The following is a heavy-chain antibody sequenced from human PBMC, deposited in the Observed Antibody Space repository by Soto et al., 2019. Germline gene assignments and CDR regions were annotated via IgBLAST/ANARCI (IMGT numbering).Heavy chain of an antibody. CDR1: GFTFSSYG. CDR3: AKDERITIFGVVIDYYYYGMDV. V-gene: IGHV3-30*18. J-gene: IGHJ6*02. CDR2: ISYDGSNK. D-gene: IGHD3-3*01. Sequence: PGGSLRLSCAASGFTFSSYGMHWVRQAPGKGLEWVAVISYDGSNKYYADSVKGRFTISRDNSKNTLYLQMKSLRAEDTAVYYCAKDERITIFGVVIDYYYYGMDVWGQGTTVTVSS.